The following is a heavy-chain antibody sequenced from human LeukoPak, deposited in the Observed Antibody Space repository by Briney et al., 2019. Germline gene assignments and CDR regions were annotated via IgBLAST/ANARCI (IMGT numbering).Heavy chain of an antibody. CDR3: AREYYGSGSYSENYFDY. D-gene: IGHD3-10*01. CDR2: ISSSSSYI. V-gene: IGHV3-21*01. J-gene: IGHJ4*02. Sequence: GGSLRLSCAASGFTFSSYSMNWVRQAPGKGLEWVSSISSSSSYIYYADSVKGRFTISGDNAKNSLYLQMNSLRAEDTAVYYCAREYYGSGSYSENYFDYWGQGTLVAVSS. CDR1: GFTFSSYS.